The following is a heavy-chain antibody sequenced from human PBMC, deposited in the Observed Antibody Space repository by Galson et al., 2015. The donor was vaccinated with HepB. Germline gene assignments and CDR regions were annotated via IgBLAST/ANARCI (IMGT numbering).Heavy chain of an antibody. CDR2: IYYSGST. V-gene: IGHV4-59*08. Sequence: SETLSLTCTVSGGSIRGSYWNWIRQPPGKGLEWIGNIYYSGSTNYNPSLKSRVTISVDTSKNQFSLKLSSVTAADTAVYYCARSDSLGGLFDYATRHFDYWGQGTLVTVSS. CDR3: ARSDSLGGLFDYATRHFDY. CDR1: GGSIRGSY. J-gene: IGHJ4*02. D-gene: IGHD3-9*01.